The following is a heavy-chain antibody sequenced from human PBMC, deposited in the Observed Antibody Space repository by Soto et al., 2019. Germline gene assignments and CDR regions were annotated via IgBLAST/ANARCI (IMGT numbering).Heavy chain of an antibody. Sequence: QTLCLKCSFCGVSHSSCSYYWRWTRQPPGKGLEWMGYLYYSGITNYNPSLKNRVTISVDTSKNQFSLKLRSVSAADTAVYSCSRAQGDYYDGSGYRFDYWGQGTLVTVYS. CDR3: SRAQGDYYDGSGYRFDY. CDR2: LYYSGIT. D-gene: IGHD3-22*01. V-gene: IGHV4-61*01. CDR1: GVSHSSCSYY. J-gene: IGHJ4*02.